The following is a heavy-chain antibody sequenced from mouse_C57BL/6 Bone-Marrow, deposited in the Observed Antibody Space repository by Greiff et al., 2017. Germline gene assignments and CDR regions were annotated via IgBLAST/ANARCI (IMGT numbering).Heavy chain of an antibody. Sequence: VQGVESGAELARPGASVKLSCKASGYTFTSYGISWVKQRTGQGLEWIGEIYPRSGNTYYNEKFKGKATLTADKSSSTAYMELRSLTSEDSAVYFCARSYYSNSWFAYWGQGTLVTVSA. CDR3: ARSYYSNSWFAY. V-gene: IGHV1-81*01. CDR2: IYPRSGNT. CDR1: GYTFTSYG. J-gene: IGHJ3*01. D-gene: IGHD2-5*01.